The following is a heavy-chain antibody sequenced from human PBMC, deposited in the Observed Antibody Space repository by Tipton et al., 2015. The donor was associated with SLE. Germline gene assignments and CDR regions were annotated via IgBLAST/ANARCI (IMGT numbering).Heavy chain of an antibody. V-gene: IGHV3-9*01. CDR1: GFTFDDYA. J-gene: IGHJ5*02. CDR3: AKGSPLVPLDP. CDR2: ISWNRGSI. Sequence: SLRLSCAASGFTFDDYAMHWVRQAPGKGLEWVSGISWNRGSIGYADSVKGRFTISRDNAKNSLYLQMNSLRAEDTALYYCAKGSPLVPLDPWGQGTLVTVSS.